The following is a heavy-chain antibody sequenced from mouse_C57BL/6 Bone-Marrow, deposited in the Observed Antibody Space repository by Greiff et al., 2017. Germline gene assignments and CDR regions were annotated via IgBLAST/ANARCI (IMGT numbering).Heavy chain of an antibody. CDR3: AKNANDGYYGFAY. D-gene: IGHD2-3*01. V-gene: IGHV2-5*01. J-gene: IGHJ3*01. CDR1: GFSLTSYG. CDR2: IWRGGST. Sequence: QVQLKESGPGLVQPSQSLSITCTVSGFSLTSYGVHWVRQSPGKGLEWLGVIWRGGSTDYNAAFMSRLSITKDNSKSQVFFKMHSLQADDTAIYYCAKNANDGYYGFAYWGQGTLVTVSA.